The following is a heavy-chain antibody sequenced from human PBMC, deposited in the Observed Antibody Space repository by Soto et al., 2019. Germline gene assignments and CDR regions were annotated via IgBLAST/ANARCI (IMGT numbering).Heavy chain of an antibody. J-gene: IGHJ4*02. CDR2: INHSGTT. D-gene: IGHD3-22*01. V-gene: IGHV4-34*01. CDR3: ARGGFHRGTYYIFDY. CDR1: GGSFSGYY. Sequence: SETLSLTCAVYGGSFSGYYWTWIRQPPGKGLEWIGEINHSGTTTYNPSLKSRVTISVDTSRDQFSLRLSSVTAADTAVYFCARGGFHRGTYYIFDYWCQGALVTVS.